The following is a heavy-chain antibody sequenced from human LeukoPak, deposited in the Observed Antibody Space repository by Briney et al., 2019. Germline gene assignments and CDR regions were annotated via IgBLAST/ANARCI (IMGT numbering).Heavy chain of an antibody. J-gene: IGHJ6*03. CDR3: ARNGGGVIILRYYYMDV. D-gene: IGHD3-10*01. V-gene: IGHV3-48*03. CDR1: GFTFSSYE. Sequence: GGSLRLSCAASGFTFSSYEMNWVRQAPGKGLEWVSYISSSGSSIHYADSVKGRFTISRDNAKNSLYLQMNSLRAEDTAVYYCARNGGGVIILRYYYMDVWGKGTTVTISS. CDR2: ISSSGSSI.